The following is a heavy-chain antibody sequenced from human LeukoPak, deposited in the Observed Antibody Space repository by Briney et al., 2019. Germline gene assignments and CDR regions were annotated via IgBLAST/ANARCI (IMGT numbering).Heavy chain of an antibody. J-gene: IGHJ4*02. Sequence: GGSLRLSCAASGLTFSTYWMSWVRQAPGKGLEWVANIKEDGSAKYYVGSVKGRFTISGDNAKKSLYLQMNSLRAEDTAVYFCASGFLDDFWSGHFWGQGTLVTVSS. V-gene: IGHV3-7*01. CDR1: GLTFSTYW. CDR3: ASGFLDDFWSGHF. CDR2: IKEDGSAK. D-gene: IGHD3-3*01.